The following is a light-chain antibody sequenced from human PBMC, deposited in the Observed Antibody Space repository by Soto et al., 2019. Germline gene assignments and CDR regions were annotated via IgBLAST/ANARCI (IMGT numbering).Light chain of an antibody. Sequence: QSALTQRASVSGSPGQSITISCTGTSSDVGSYDLVSWYQQPPGKAPKLMIYEDTKRPSGISTRFSGSKSGNAASLTISGLQAEDEADYYCCSYAGSGTFVFGTGTKVTVL. CDR2: EDT. J-gene: IGLJ1*01. V-gene: IGLV2-23*01. CDR1: SSDVGSYDL. CDR3: CSYAGSGTFV.